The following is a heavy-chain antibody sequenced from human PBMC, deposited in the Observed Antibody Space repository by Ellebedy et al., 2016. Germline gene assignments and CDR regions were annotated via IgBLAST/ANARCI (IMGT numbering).Heavy chain of an antibody. CDR1: GGSFSSYY. Sequence: SETLSLXXAVYGGSFSSYYWSWTRQPPGKGLEWIGEINHSGSTNYNPSLKSRVTISVDTSKNQFSLKLSSVTAADTAVYYCASIIAYCGGDCYSPQSGIDYWGQGTLVTVSS. V-gene: IGHV4-34*01. CDR3: ASIIAYCGGDCYSPQSGIDY. J-gene: IGHJ4*02. CDR2: INHSGST. D-gene: IGHD2-21*01.